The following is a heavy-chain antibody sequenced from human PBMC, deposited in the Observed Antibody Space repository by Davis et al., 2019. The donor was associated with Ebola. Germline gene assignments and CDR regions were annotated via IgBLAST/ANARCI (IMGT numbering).Heavy chain of an antibody. CDR3: ARHVTGYSGYGNFDY. Sequence: GSLRLSCTVSGGSISSYYWSWIRQPPGKGLEWIGYIYYSGSTNYNPSLKSRVTISVDTSKNQFSLKLSSVTAADTAVYYCARHVTGYSGYGNFDYWGQGTLVTASS. CDR2: IYYSGST. J-gene: IGHJ4*02. D-gene: IGHD5-12*01. CDR1: GGSISSYY. V-gene: IGHV4-59*08.